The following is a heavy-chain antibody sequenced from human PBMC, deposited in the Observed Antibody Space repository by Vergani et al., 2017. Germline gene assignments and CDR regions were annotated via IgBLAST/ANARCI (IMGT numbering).Heavy chain of an antibody. Sequence: EVQVAESGGGLVQPGGSLRLSCAASGFIFSTFWMSWVRQAPGKGLEGVANIKQDGSEKYYVDSVKGRFTISRDNAKKSLYLQMNSLRAEDTAVYYCARVNNWKNATTNWEYYYYGMDVWGQGTTVTVFS. CDR1: GFIFSTFW. CDR3: ARVNNWKNATTNWEYYYYGMDV. D-gene: IGHD1-1*01. J-gene: IGHJ6*02. CDR2: IKQDGSEK. V-gene: IGHV3-7*03.